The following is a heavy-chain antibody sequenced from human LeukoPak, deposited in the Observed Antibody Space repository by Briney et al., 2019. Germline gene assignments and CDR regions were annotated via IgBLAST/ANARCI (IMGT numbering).Heavy chain of an antibody. Sequence: GGSLRLSCAASGFTFSSYSMNWVRQAPGKGLEWVSSISSSSSYIYYADSVKGRFTISRDNAKNSLYLQMNSLRAEDTAVYYCAKASITVFGVVNHFDYWGQGTLVTVSS. CDR2: ISSSSSYI. J-gene: IGHJ4*02. CDR1: GFTFSSYS. CDR3: AKASITVFGVVNHFDY. V-gene: IGHV3-21*01. D-gene: IGHD3-3*01.